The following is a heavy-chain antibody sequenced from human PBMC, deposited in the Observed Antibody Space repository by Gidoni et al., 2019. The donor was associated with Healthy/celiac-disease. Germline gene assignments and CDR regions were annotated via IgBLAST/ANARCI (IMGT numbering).Heavy chain of an antibody. Sequence: QVQLQESGPGLVKPSQTLSLTCTVSGGTISSGSYYWSWIRQPAGKGLEWIGRIYTSGSTNYNPSLKSRVTMSVDTSKNQFALKLSSVTAADTAVYYCAGDSELRWWYFDLWGRGTLVTVSS. CDR2: IYTSGST. CDR3: AGDSELRWWYFDL. J-gene: IGHJ2*01. CDR1: GGTISSGSYY. V-gene: IGHV4-61*02. D-gene: IGHD4-17*01.